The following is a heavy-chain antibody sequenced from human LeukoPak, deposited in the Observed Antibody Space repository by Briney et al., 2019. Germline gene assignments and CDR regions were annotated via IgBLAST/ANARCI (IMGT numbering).Heavy chain of an antibody. CDR2: ICSSNSYI. D-gene: IGHD3-16*01. Sequence: GGSLRPSCAAPGFTFKSYSMNWCPQAPGKGLEWGSSICSSNSYIYYADSGKGRFPIPRDNAKDTLYVQMNSLRAEDTAVYYCARDRLVVSFAPNGMDVWGQGTTVTVSS. V-gene: IGHV3-21*01. CDR3: ARDRLVVSFAPNGMDV. CDR1: GFTFKSYS. J-gene: IGHJ6*02.